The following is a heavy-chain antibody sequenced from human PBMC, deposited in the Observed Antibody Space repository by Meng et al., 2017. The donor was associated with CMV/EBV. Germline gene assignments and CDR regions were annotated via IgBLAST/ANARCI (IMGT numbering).Heavy chain of an antibody. J-gene: IGHJ5*02. CDR1: GGSISSSSYY. V-gene: IGHV4-39*07. Sequence: QLQRQGSGPGLVKPSGTLSLTCTVSGGSISSSSYYWGWIRQPPGKGLEWIGSIYYSGSTYYNPSLKSRVTISVDTSKNQFSLKLSSVTAADTAVYYCAREVVVITPYNWFDPWGQGTLVTVSS. CDR2: IYYSGST. D-gene: IGHD3-22*01. CDR3: AREVVVITPYNWFDP.